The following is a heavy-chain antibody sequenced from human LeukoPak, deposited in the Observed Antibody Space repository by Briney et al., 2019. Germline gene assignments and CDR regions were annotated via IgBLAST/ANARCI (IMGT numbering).Heavy chain of an antibody. CDR1: GYTFTGYY. V-gene: IGHV1-2*06. CDR2: INPNSGGT. D-gene: IGHD3-22*01. J-gene: IGHJ4*02. CDR3: ARDSMQRYYYDSSGYYYGVDY. Sequence: EASVKVSCKASGYTFTGYYMHWVRQAPGQGLEWMGRINPNSGGTNYAQKFQGRVTMTRDTSISTAYMELSRLRSDDTAVYYCARDSMQRYYYDSSGYYYGVDYWGQGTLVTVSS.